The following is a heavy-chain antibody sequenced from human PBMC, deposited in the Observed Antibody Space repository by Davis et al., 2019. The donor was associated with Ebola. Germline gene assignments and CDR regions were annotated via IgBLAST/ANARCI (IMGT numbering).Heavy chain of an antibody. V-gene: IGHV3-23*01. D-gene: IGHD4-17*01. CDR2: ISGSGGST. CDR3: ANRISELIYGFNAFDI. CDR1: GFTFSSYA. Sequence: PGGSLRLSCAASGFTFSSYAMSWVRQAPGKGLEWVSAISGSGGSTYYADSVKGRFTISRDNSKNTLYLQMNSLRAEDTAVYYCANRISELIYGFNAFDIWGQGTMVTVSS. J-gene: IGHJ3*02.